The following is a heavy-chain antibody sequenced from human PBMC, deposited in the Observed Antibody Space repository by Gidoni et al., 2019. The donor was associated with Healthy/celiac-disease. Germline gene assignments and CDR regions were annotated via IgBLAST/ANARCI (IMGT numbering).Heavy chain of an antibody. CDR2: IWYDGSNK. V-gene: IGHV3-33*01. Sequence: QVQLVESGGGVVQPGRSLRLSCAASGFTFSSYGMHWVRQAPGKGLEWVAVIWYDGSNKYYADSVKGRFTISRDNSKNTLYLQMNSLRAEDTAVYYCARDHRHMAEDSDYYYGMDVWGQGTTVTVSS. CDR1: GFTFSSYG. D-gene: IGHD2-21*01. CDR3: ARDHRHMAEDSDYYYGMDV. J-gene: IGHJ6*02.